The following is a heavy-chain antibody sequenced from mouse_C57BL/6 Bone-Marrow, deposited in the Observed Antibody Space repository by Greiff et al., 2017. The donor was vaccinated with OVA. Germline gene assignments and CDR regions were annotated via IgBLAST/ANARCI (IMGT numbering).Heavy chain of an antibody. V-gene: IGHV10-1*01. CDR2: IRSKSNNYAT. CDR3: VRHLLNYWYFDV. Sequence: EVQLVESGGGLVQPKGSLKLSCAASGFSFNTYAMNWVRQAPGKGLEWVARIRSKSNNYATYYADSVKDRFTISRDDSESKLYLQMNNLKTEDTAMYYCVRHLLNYWYFDVWGTGTTVTVSS. D-gene: IGHD2-1*01. J-gene: IGHJ1*03. CDR1: GFSFNTYA.